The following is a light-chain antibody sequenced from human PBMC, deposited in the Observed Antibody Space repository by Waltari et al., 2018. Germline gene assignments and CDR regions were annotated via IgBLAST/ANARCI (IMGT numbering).Light chain of an antibody. V-gene: IGKV1-13*02. J-gene: IGKJ4*01. CDR1: VTVSSA. CDR3: QQFNSYPLT. CDR2: DVF. Sequence: AIQLTQSPSSLSASVGDRVTIPCRASVTVSSALAWFQQKPGKAPKLLIYDVFNLQSGVPSRFSGSGSGIDFTLTISDLQPEDFATYYCQQFNSYPLTFGGGTKVEI.